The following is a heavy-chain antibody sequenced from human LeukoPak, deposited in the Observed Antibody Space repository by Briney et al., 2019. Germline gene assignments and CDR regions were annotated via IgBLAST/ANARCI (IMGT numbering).Heavy chain of an antibody. CDR3: ARRFYGSGSTSDY. Sequence: SETLSLTCAVYGGSFSGYYWSWIRQPPGKGLEWIGEINHSGSTNYTPSLKSRITISVDTSQNQFSLKLSSVTAADTAVYYCARRFYGSGSTSDYWGQGTLVTVSS. CDR1: GGSFSGYY. CDR2: INHSGST. D-gene: IGHD3-10*01. V-gene: IGHV4-34*01. J-gene: IGHJ4*02.